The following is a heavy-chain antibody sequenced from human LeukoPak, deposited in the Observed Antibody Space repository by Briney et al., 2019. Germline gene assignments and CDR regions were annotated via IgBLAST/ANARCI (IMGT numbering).Heavy chain of an antibody. Sequence: GGSLRLSCAVSGITLSNYGMSWVRQAPGKGLQWVAGLSGSGGGTNYADSVQGRFTISRDNPKNTLYLQMNSLRAEDTAVYYCARRLAGTKGFDYWGQGTLVTVSS. CDR3: ARRLAGTKGFDY. D-gene: IGHD1-7*01. V-gene: IGHV3-23*01. J-gene: IGHJ4*02. CDR2: LSGSGGGT. CDR1: GITLSNYG.